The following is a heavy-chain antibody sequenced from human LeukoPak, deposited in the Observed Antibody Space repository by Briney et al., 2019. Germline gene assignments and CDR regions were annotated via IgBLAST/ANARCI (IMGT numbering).Heavy chain of an antibody. J-gene: IGHJ4*02. CDR3: ARDPGGGSSY. V-gene: IGHV4-59*12. D-gene: IGHD1-26*01. Sequence: SETLSLTCTVSGGSISSYYWSWIRQPPGKGLEWIGYIYYSGSTNYNPSLKSRVTISVDTSKNQFSLKLSSVTAADTAVYYCARDPGGGSSYWGQGTLVTVPS. CDR2: IYYSGST. CDR1: GGSISSYY.